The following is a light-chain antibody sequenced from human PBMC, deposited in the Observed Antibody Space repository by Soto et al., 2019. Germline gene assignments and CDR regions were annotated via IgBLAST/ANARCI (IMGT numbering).Light chain of an antibody. CDR1: QDISNY. Sequence: DIQMTQSPSSLSASVGDRVTITCQASQDISNYLNWYQQKPGKAPKLLIYDASNLETGVPSRFSGSGSGTDFTFNISSLQPEDIATYHCQQYDNLPLTFGGGTKVEIK. CDR3: QQYDNLPLT. J-gene: IGKJ4*01. V-gene: IGKV1-33*01. CDR2: DAS.